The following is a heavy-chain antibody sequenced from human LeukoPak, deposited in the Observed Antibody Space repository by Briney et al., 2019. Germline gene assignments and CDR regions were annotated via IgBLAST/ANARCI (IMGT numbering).Heavy chain of an antibody. Sequence: GGSLRLSCAASGFTFDDYAMHWVRQAPGKGLVWVSRINSDGSSTTYADSVKGRFTISRDNTKNTLSLQMNSLRAEDTAVYYCAKSGLSRFDYWGQGTLITVSS. CDR2: INSDGSST. D-gene: IGHD4/OR15-4a*01. CDR1: GFTFDDYA. CDR3: AKSGLSRFDY. J-gene: IGHJ4*02. V-gene: IGHV3-74*01.